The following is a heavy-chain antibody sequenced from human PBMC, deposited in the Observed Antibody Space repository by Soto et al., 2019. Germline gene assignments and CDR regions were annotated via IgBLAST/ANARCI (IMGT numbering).Heavy chain of an antibody. J-gene: IGHJ3*02. D-gene: IGHD1-1*01. CDR3: ARVERGTATTVVDAFDI. V-gene: IGHV4-34*01. CDR1: GGFVSSGSYY. Sequence: QVQLQQWGAGLLKPSETLSLTCAVYGGFVSSGSYYWSWIRQPPGKGLEWIGEMSHSGGTHCNPSLKSRVTISVDTSKNQFSLKTSSVTAADTALYYCARVERGTATTVVDAFDIWGPGTMVTVSS. CDR2: MSHSGGT.